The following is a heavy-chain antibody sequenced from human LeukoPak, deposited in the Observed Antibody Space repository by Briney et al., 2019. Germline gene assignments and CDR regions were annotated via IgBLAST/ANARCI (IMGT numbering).Heavy chain of an antibody. CDR2: IYYSGST. V-gene: IGHV4-59*08. Sequence: SETLSLTCTVSGGSISSYYWSWIRQPPGKGLEWIGYIYYSGSTNYNPSLKSRVTISVDTSKNQFSLKLSSVTAADTAVYYCARHRYDSSGYNSSGDYWGQGTLVTVSS. CDR1: GGSISSYY. CDR3: ARHRYDSSGYNSSGDY. D-gene: IGHD3-22*01. J-gene: IGHJ4*02.